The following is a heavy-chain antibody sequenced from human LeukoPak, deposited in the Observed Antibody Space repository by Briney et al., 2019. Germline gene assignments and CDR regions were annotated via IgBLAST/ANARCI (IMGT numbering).Heavy chain of an antibody. Sequence: ASVKVSCKASGYTFTNYGISWVRQAPGQGLEWMGLINPRGGNTRYAQKFQGRVTMTRDTSTSTVYMELSSLRSEDTAMYYCARDRTHYYESSGYYSRWEYWGQGTLVTVSS. D-gene: IGHD3-22*01. CDR2: INPRGGNT. J-gene: IGHJ4*02. V-gene: IGHV1-46*01. CDR3: ARDRTHYYESSGYYSRWEY. CDR1: GYTFTNYG.